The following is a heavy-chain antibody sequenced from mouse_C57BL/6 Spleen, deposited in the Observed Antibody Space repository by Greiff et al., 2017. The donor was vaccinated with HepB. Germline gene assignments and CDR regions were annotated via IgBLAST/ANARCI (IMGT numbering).Heavy chain of an antibody. V-gene: IGHV5-4*01. D-gene: IGHD2-3*01. CDR3: ARPFYDGYSAGFAY. J-gene: IGHJ3*01. CDR2: ISDGGSYT. Sequence: EVHLVESGGGLVKPGGSLKLSCAASGFTFSSYAMSWVRQTPEKRLEWVATISDGGSYTYYPDNVKGRFTISRDNAKNNLYLQMSHLKSEDTAMYYCARPFYDGYSAGFAYWGQGTLVTVSA. CDR1: GFTFSSYA.